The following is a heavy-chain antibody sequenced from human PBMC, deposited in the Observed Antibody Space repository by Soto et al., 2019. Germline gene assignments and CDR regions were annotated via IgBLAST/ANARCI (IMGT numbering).Heavy chain of an antibody. V-gene: IGHV4-34*01. D-gene: IGHD3-22*01. J-gene: IGHJ1*01. Sequence: SETLSLTCAVYGGSFSGYYWSWIRQPPGKGLEWIGEINHSGSTNYNPSLKSRVTISVDTSKNQFSLKLSSVTAADTAVYYCARGYGSNGYYFTHRSQNKRAEYFQHWGQGTLVTVSS. CDR1: GGSFSGYY. CDR2: INHSGST. CDR3: ARGYGSNGYYFTHRSQNKRAEYFQH.